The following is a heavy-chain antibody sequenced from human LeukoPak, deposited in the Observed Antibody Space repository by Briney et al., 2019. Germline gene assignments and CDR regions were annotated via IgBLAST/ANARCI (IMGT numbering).Heavy chain of an antibody. V-gene: IGHV3-30-3*01. CDR3: ATIITMIVVVSI. Sequence: GGSLRLSCAASGFTFSSYAMHWVRQAPGKGLEWVAVISYDGSNKYYADSVKGRFTISRDNSKNTLYLQMNSLRAEDTAVYYCATIITMIVVVSIWGQGTLVTVSS. D-gene: IGHD3-22*01. CDR1: GFTFSSYA. CDR2: ISYDGSNK. J-gene: IGHJ4*02.